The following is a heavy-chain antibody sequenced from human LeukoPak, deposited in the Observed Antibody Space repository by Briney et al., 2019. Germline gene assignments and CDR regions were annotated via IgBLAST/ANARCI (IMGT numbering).Heavy chain of an antibody. CDR2: ISGSGGST. Sequence: GGSLRLSCAASGFTFCSYSMNWVRQAPGKGLEWVSAISGSGGSTYYADSVKGRFTISRDNSKNTLYLQMNSLRAEDTAVYYCAKATYYYDSSGYWVFDYWGQGTLVTVPS. CDR1: GFTFCSYS. D-gene: IGHD3-22*01. J-gene: IGHJ4*02. V-gene: IGHV3-23*01. CDR3: AKATYYYDSSGYWVFDY.